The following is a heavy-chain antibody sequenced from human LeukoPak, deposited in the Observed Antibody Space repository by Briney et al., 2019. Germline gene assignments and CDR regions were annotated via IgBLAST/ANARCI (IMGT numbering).Heavy chain of an antibody. CDR2: IKSKTDGGTT. Sequence: PGGSLRLSCAASGFTFSNAWMSWVRQAPGKGLEWVGRIKSKTDGGTTDYAAPVKGRFTISRDDSKNTLYLQMNSLKTEDTAVYYCTTDLVVVAAFDHYWGQGTLVTVSS. D-gene: IGHD2-15*01. CDR1: GFTFSNAW. V-gene: IGHV3-15*01. J-gene: IGHJ4*02. CDR3: TTDLVVVAAFDHY.